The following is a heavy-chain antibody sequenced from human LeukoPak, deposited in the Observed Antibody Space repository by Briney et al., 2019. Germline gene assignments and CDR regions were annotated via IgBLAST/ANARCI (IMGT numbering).Heavy chain of an antibody. CDR1: GFTFSDAW. CDR3: SYYYDSSGYVDY. V-gene: IGHV3-15*01. CDR2: IKSKADGGTI. Sequence: GGSLRLSRAASGFTFSDAWMNWVRQAPGKGLEGVGRIKSKADGGTIDYAAPVKGRFTISRDDSKNTVYMQMNSLKTEDTAVYYCSYYYDSSGYVDYWGQGTLVTVSS. J-gene: IGHJ4*02. D-gene: IGHD3-22*01.